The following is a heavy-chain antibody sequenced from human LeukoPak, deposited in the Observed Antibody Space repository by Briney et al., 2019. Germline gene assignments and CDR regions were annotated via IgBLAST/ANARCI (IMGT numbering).Heavy chain of an antibody. Sequence: KPSETLSLTCTVSGGSISSYYWSWFRQPPGKGLEWIAYIYYTGSTNYNPSLQSRVTISVGTSKNQFSLKLRFVTAADTAVYYCARHSGYGDYPLDYWGQGTLVTVSS. CDR3: ARHSGYGDYPLDY. CDR2: IYYTGST. J-gene: IGHJ4*02. CDR1: GGSISSYY. D-gene: IGHD4-17*01. V-gene: IGHV4-59*08.